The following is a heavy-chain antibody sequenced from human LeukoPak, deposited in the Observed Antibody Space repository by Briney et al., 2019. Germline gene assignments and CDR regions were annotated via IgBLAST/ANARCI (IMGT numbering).Heavy chain of an antibody. CDR2: IYYSGST. CDR1: GGSISSYY. D-gene: IGHD2-21*02. J-gene: IGHJ4*02. Sequence: SETLSLTCTVSGGSISSYYWSWIRQPPGKGLEWIGYIYYSGSTNYNPSLKSRVTISVDTSKNQFSLKLSSVTAADTAVYYCARGGVGYCGGDCYSRLPFDYWGQGTLVTVSS. CDR3: ARGGVGYCGGDCYSRLPFDY. V-gene: IGHV4-59*01.